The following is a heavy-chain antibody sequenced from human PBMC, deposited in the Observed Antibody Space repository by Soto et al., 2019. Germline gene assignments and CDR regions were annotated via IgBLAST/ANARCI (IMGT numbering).Heavy chain of an antibody. J-gene: IGHJ4*02. CDR2: ISGSGGST. V-gene: IGHV3-23*01. CDR3: AKGTYWYFDY. CDR1: GFPFSSYA. D-gene: IGHD2-15*01. Sequence: GSLKLSCAASGFPFSSYAMSLVRQAPGKGLEWVSAISGSGGSTYYADSVKGRFTISRDNSKNTLYLQMNSLRAEDTAVYYCAKGTYWYFDYWGQGTLVTVSS.